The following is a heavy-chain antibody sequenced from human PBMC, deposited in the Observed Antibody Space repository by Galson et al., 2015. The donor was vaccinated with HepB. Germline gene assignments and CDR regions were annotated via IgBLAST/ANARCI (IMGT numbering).Heavy chain of an antibody. J-gene: IGHJ6*03. Sequence: LSLTCTVSGGSISSYYWSWIRQPPGKGLEWIGYIYYSGSTNYNPSLKSRVTISVDTSKNQFSLKLSSVTAADTAVYYCASANYDFWSGYYYYYMDVWGKGTTVTVSS. CDR1: GGSISSYY. CDR2: IYYSGST. CDR3: ASANYDFWSGYYYYYMDV. V-gene: IGHV4-59*01. D-gene: IGHD3-3*01.